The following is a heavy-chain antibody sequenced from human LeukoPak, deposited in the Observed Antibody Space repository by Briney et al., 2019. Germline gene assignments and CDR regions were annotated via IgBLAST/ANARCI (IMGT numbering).Heavy chain of an antibody. J-gene: IGHJ6*03. CDR1: GFTFSSYA. D-gene: IGHD2-15*01. CDR3: ATPAPHNFYHYYCMNV. CDR2: ISGSGGST. V-gene: IGHV3-23*01. Sequence: GGSLRLSCAASGFTFSSYAMSWVRQAPGKGLEWVSAISGSGGSTYYADSVKGRFTISRDNSKNTLFLQMNSLRAEDTAVYYCATPAPHNFYHYYCMNVWGKGTTVTVSS.